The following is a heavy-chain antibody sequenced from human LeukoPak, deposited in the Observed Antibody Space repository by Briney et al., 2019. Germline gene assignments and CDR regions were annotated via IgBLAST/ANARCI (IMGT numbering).Heavy chain of an antibody. V-gene: IGHV1-69*05. CDR2: IIPIFGTA. D-gene: IGHD6-19*01. Sequence: SVKVSCKASGGTFSSYAISWVRQAPGQGLEWMGGIIPIFGTANYAQKFQGRVTITTDESTSTAYMELSSLRSEDTAVYYCALDSSGWYAFDIWGQGTMVTVSS. CDR3: ALDSSGWYAFDI. CDR1: GGTFSSYA. J-gene: IGHJ3*02.